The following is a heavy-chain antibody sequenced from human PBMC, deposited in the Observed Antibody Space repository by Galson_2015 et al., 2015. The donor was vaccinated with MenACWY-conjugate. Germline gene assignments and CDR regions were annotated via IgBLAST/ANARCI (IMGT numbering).Heavy chain of an antibody. CDR3: AKDVYMDV. CDR1: GLTFRQYA. V-gene: IGHV3-23*01. Sequence: SLRLSCAVSGLTFRQYAMSWVRRAPGTGLEWVAIISDSGAATHYIDSVKGRFTISRDNSKNTLYLQMSRLRAEDTALYYCAKDVYMDVWGKGTTVAVSS. CDR2: ISDSGAAT. J-gene: IGHJ6*03.